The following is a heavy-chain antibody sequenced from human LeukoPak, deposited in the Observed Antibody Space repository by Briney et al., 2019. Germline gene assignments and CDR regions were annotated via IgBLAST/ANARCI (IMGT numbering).Heavy chain of an antibody. D-gene: IGHD2-15*01. CDR3: ATVLLGYCSGGSCYWFDP. CDR1: GYTLTELS. V-gene: IGHV1-24*01. J-gene: IGHJ5*02. CDR2: FDPEDGET. Sequence: GALVKVSCKVSGYTLTELSMHWVRQAPGKGLEWMGGFDPEDGETIYAQKFQGRVTMTEDTSTDTAYMELSSLRSEDTAVYYCATVLLGYCSGGSCYWFDPWGQGTLVTVSS.